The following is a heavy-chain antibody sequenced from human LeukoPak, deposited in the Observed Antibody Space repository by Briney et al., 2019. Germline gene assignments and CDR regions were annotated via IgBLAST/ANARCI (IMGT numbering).Heavy chain of an antibody. CDR1: GFMFSSYT. Sequence: QSGGSLRLSCAASGFMFSSYTMHWVRQAPGKGLEWVAITSYDGTNKHSADSVKGRFTISRDNSKNTLCLQMNSLRVEDTGVYHCASVTSFTRFDHWGQGALVTVSS. J-gene: IGHJ4*02. CDR2: TSYDGTNK. V-gene: IGHV3-30*04. CDR3: ASVTSFTRFDH. D-gene: IGHD2-21*02.